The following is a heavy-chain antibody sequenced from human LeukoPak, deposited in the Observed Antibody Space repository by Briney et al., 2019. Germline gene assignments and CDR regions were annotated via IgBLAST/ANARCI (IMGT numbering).Heavy chain of an antibody. D-gene: IGHD3-10*01. V-gene: IGHV4-39*07. J-gene: IGHJ6*03. Sequence: PSETLSLTCTVSGGSISSSSYYWGWIRQPPGKGLEWIGSIYYSGSTYYNPSLKSRVTISVDTSKNQFSLKLSSVTAADTAVYYCARDYYGSGSYWPDHYYYYYMDVWGKGTTVTVSS. CDR2: IYYSGST. CDR1: GGSISSSSYY. CDR3: ARDYYGSGSYWPDHYYYYYMDV.